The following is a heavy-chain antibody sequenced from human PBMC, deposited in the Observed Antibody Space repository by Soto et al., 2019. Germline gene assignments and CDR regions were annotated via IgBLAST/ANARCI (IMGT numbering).Heavy chain of an antibody. CDR3: ARASAWAECAFDI. CDR2: ISSTSSTI. Sequence: EVQLVESGGGSAQPVGSLRLSCTASGFPFNTYSMNWVRQAPGKGLEWVSHISSTSSTIYYADSVKVRSTISRDNAKNYLYLEMNNLRDADTGVYYCARASAWAECAFDIWGQGTMVIVSS. V-gene: IGHV3-48*02. J-gene: IGHJ3*02. D-gene: IGHD3-3*01. CDR1: GFPFNTYS.